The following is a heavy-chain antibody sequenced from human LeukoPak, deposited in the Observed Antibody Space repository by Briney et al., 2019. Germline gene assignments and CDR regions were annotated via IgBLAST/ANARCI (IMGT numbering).Heavy chain of an antibody. CDR1: GGTFSSYA. D-gene: IGHD2-2*01. J-gene: IGHJ4*02. CDR2: IIPIFGTA. CDR3: ARECSSTSCSDY. Sequence: GASVKVSCKASGGTFSSYAISWVRQAPGQGLEWMGGIIPIFGTANYAQKFQGRVTITADESTSTAYMELSSLRSEDTAVYYCARECSSTSCSDYWGQGTLVTVSS. V-gene: IGHV1-69*01.